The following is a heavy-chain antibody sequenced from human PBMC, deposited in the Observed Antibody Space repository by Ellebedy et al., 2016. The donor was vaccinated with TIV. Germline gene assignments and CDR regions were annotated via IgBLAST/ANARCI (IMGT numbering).Heavy chain of an antibody. V-gene: IGHV5-51*01. CDR2: IYLGDSDT. CDR3: ARLIGESGAFDI. CDR1: GYSFTSYW. D-gene: IGHD2/OR15-2a*01. Sequence: ASVKVSCKGSGYSFTSYWIGWVRQMPGKGLEWMGIIYLGDSDTRYSPSFQGQVTISADKSISTAYLQWSSLKASDTAMYYCARLIGESGAFDIWGQGTMVTVSS. J-gene: IGHJ3*02.